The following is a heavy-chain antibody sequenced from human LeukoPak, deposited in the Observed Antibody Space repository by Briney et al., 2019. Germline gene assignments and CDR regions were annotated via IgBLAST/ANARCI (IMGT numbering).Heavy chain of an antibody. D-gene: IGHD6-6*01. CDR3: AACIAARPSWYYYYGMDV. Sequence: GGSLRLSCAASEFSLINAWMSWVRQAPGKGLEWVGRIRSEADGGTLDYAALVKGRFTISRDASKNTLYLQMNSLRAEDTAVYYCAACIAARPSWYYYYGMDVWGQGTTVTVSS. J-gene: IGHJ6*02. V-gene: IGHV3-15*01. CDR2: IRSEADGGTL. CDR1: EFSLINAW.